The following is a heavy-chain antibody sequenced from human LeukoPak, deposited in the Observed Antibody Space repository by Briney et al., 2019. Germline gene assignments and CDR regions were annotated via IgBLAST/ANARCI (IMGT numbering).Heavy chain of an antibody. D-gene: IGHD5-24*01. CDR2: ISYDGSNK. CDR1: GFTFSSYG. CDR3: AKDYGDGYNG. Sequence: GGSLRLSYAASGFTFSSYGMHWVRQAPGKGLEWVAVISYDGSNKYYADSVKGRFTISRDNSKNTLYLQMNSLRAEDTAVYYCAKDYGDGYNGWGQGTLVTVSS. J-gene: IGHJ4*02. V-gene: IGHV3-30*18.